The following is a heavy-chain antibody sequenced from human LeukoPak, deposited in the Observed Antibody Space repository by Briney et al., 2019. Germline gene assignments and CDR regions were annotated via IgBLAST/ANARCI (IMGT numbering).Heavy chain of an antibody. V-gene: IGHV3-21*01. CDR3: ARVYDNSGYYFDY. D-gene: IGHD3-22*01. J-gene: IGHJ4*01. CDR1: GFTFSSYS. Sequence: GGSLRLSCAASGFTFSSYSMNWVRQAPGKGLEWVSSISSSSYIYYADSVKGRFTISRDNAKNSLYLQMNSLRAEDTAVYYCARVYDNSGYYFDYWGQGTLVTVSS. CDR2: ISSSSYI.